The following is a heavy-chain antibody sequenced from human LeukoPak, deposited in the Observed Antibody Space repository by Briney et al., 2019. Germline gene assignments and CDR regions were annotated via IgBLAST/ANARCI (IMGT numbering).Heavy chain of an antibody. D-gene: IGHD6-19*01. V-gene: IGHV3-30*18. CDR1: GFTFSSYG. CDR3: ANDMYGSGWCSRDYYYGMDV. J-gene: IGHJ6*02. Sequence: GGSLRLSCAASGFTFSSYGMHWVRQAPGKGLEWVAVISYDGSNKYYADSVKGRFTISRDNSKNTLYLQMNSLRAEDTAVYYCANDMYGSGWCSRDYYYGMDVWAKGPRSPSP. CDR2: ISYDGSNK.